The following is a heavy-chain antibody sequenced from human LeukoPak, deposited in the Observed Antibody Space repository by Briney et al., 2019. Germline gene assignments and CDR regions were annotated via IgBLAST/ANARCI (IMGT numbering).Heavy chain of an antibody. Sequence: GGSLRLSCAASGFTFSSYSMNWVRQAPGKGLEWVSSISSSSSYIYYADSVKGRFTISRDNAKNSLYLQMNSLRAEDTAVYYCARDTSSTDIRGLDYWGQGTLVTVSS. J-gene: IGHJ4*02. CDR1: GFTFSSYS. CDR3: ARDTSSTDIRGLDY. CDR2: ISSSSSYI. D-gene: IGHD2-2*01. V-gene: IGHV3-21*01.